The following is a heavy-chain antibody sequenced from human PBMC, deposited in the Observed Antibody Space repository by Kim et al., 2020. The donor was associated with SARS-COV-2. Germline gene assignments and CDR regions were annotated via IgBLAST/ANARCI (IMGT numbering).Heavy chain of an antibody. CDR2: ISAYNGNT. CDR3: AREGYYYDSSPSGDAFDI. V-gene: IGHV1-18*01. Sequence: ASVKVSCKASGYTFTSYGISWVRQAPGQGLEWMGWISAYNGNTNYAQKLQGRVTMTTDTSTSTAYMELRSLRSDDTAVYYCAREGYYYDSSPSGDAFDIWGQGTMVTVSS. J-gene: IGHJ3*02. CDR1: GYTFTSYG. D-gene: IGHD3-22*01.